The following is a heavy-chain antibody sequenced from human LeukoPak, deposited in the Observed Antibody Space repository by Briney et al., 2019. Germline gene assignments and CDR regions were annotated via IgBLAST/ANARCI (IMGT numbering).Heavy chain of an antibody. Sequence: GGSLRLSCAASGFTFSSYGMHWVRQAPGQGLEWMGIINPSGGSTSYAQKFQGRVTMTRDTSTSTVYMELSSLRSEDTAVYYCARDLNGVTIFGVVTAFDYWGQGTLVTVSS. CDR1: GFTFSSYG. V-gene: IGHV1-46*01. D-gene: IGHD3-3*01. CDR2: INPSGGST. CDR3: ARDLNGVTIFGVVTAFDY. J-gene: IGHJ4*02.